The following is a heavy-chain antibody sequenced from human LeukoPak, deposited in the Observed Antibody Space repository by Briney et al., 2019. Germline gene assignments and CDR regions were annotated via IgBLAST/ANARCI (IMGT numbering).Heavy chain of an antibody. CDR1: GGSISSYY. CDR3: ARTYDSRPDDAFDI. V-gene: IGHV4-59*01. J-gene: IGHJ3*02. Sequence: SGTLSLTCTVSGGSISSYYWSWIRQPPGKGLEWIGYIYYSGSTNYNPSLKSRVTISVDTSKNQFSLKLSSVTAADTAVYYCARTYDSRPDDAFDIWGQGTMVTVSS. CDR2: IYYSGST. D-gene: IGHD3-22*01.